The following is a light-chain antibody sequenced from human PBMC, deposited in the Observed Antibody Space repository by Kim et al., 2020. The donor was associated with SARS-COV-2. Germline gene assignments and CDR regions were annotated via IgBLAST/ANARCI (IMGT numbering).Light chain of an antibody. V-gene: IGLV3-1*01. Sequence: SYELTQPPSVSVSPGQTASITCTGYKLGDKYACWYQQKPGQSPVLVIYQDDERPSGIPERFSASNSGNKAPLTISGTQAMDEADYYCQAWDSSTVVFGGG. CDR3: QAWDSSTVV. CDR2: QDD. J-gene: IGLJ3*02. CDR1: KLGDKY.